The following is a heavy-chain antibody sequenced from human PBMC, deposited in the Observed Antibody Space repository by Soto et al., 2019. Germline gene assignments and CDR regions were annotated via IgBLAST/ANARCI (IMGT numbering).Heavy chain of an antibody. V-gene: IGHV3-9*01. CDR3: AKDIDAHGTPVTHFDN. CDR1: GFRFDDYA. CDR2: ISWNHVTT. D-gene: IGHD4-17*01. Sequence: SLRLSCAASGFRFDDYAMHWVRQAPGKGLEWLSGISWNHVTTGYADSVKGRFTISRDNAKNSLLLQMNSLRAEDTAVYYCAKDIDAHGTPVTHFDNWGQGSQVTVSA. J-gene: IGHJ4*02.